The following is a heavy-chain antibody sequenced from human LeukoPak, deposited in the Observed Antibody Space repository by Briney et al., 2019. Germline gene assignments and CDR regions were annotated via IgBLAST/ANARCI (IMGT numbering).Heavy chain of an antibody. CDR1: GYTFTSYY. D-gene: IGHD5-18*01. Sequence: GASVKVSCKASGYTFTSYYMHWVRQAPGQGLEWMGIINPSGGSTSYAQKFQGRVTMTRDTSTSTVYMELSGLRSEDTAVYYCARVGSGYSYGSPFDYWGQGTLVTVSS. V-gene: IGHV1-46*01. J-gene: IGHJ4*02. CDR2: INPSGGST. CDR3: ARVGSGYSYGSPFDY.